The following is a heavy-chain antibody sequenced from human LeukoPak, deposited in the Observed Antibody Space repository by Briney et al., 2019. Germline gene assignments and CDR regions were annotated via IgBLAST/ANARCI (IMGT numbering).Heavy chain of an antibody. D-gene: IGHD1-26*01. V-gene: IGHV4-39*01. Sequence: SETLSLTCTVSGDSISNNNHYWGWIRQPPGKGLEWIGSIYYSGSAYYNPSLKSRVTISVDTSKSQFSLKLSSVTAADTAVYSCARHLGSGSYFDYWGQGTLVTVPS. CDR2: IYYSGSA. J-gene: IGHJ4*02. CDR3: ARHLGSGSYFDY. CDR1: GDSISNNNHY.